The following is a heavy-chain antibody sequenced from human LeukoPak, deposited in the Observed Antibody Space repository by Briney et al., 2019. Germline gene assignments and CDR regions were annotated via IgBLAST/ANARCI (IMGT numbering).Heavy chain of an antibody. D-gene: IGHD4-17*01. CDR2: ISAYNGNT. J-gene: IGHJ4*02. Sequence: ASVKVSSKASGYTFTSYGISWVRQAPGQGLEWMGWISAYNGNTNYAQRLQGRVTMTEDTSTSTAYMELRSLRSDDTTVYYCARDLRDYVESFDYWGQGTLVTVSS. CDR1: GYTFTSYG. CDR3: ARDLRDYVESFDY. V-gene: IGHV1-18*01.